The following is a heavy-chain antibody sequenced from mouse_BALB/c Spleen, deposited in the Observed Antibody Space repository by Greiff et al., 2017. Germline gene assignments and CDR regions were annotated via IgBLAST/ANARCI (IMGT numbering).Heavy chain of an antibody. CDR3: ASTSYDYEGDYWYFDV. V-gene: IGHV1S29*02. J-gene: IGHJ1*01. CDR2: IYPYNGGT. CDR1: GYTFTDYN. D-gene: IGHD2-4*01. Sequence: EVQLVESGPELVKPGASVKISCKASGYTFTDYNMHWVKQSHGKSLEWIGYIYPYNGGTGYNQKFKSKATLTVDNSSSTAYMELRSLTSEDSAVYYCASTSYDYEGDYWYFDVWGAGTTVTVSS.